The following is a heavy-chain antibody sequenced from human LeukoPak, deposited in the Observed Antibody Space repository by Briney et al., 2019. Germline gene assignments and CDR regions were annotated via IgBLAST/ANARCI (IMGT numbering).Heavy chain of an antibody. CDR1: GFTFSSYW. CDR3: TRGGTTFDY. D-gene: IGHD1-1*01. J-gene: IGHJ4*02. Sequence: GGSLRLSCAASGFTFSSYWMHWVRQAPGKGLVWVSRIDTDGSSTTYADSVKGRFTISRDNAKNTLFLQMNSLRAEDTATYYCTRGGTTFDYWGQGTLVTVSS. V-gene: IGHV3-74*01. CDR2: IDTDGSST.